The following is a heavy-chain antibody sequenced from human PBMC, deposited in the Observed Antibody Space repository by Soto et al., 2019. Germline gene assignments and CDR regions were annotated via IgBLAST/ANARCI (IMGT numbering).Heavy chain of an antibody. CDR3: ASSYSSSSKNNWFDP. D-gene: IGHD6-6*01. CDR2: INGGDGDT. V-gene: IGHV1-3*01. Sequence: ASVKVSCKASGYTFTNYSMHWVRQAPGQRLEWMGWINGGDGDTKYSQTFQGRVTLTRVKSARTAYMELSSLRSEDTAVYYCASSYSSSSKNNWFDPWGQGTLVTVSS. J-gene: IGHJ5*02. CDR1: GYTFTNYS.